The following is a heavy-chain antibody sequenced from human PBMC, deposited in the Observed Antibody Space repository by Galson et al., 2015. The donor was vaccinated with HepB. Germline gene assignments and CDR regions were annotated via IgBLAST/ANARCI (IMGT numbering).Heavy chain of an antibody. CDR3: ARDRVEMATISVDY. J-gene: IGHJ4*02. CDR1: GFTFSSYS. D-gene: IGHD5-24*01. CDR2: ISSSSSTI. Sequence: SLRLSCAASGFTFSSYSMNWVRQAPGKGLEWVSYISSSSSTIYYADSVKGRFTISRDNAKNSLYLQMNSLRDEDTAVYYCARDRVEMATISVDYWGQGTLVTVSS. V-gene: IGHV3-48*02.